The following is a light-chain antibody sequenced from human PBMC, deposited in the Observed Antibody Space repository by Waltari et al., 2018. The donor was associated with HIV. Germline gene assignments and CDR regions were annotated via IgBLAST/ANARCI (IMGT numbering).Light chain of an antibody. CDR1: SSDVGGFYS. J-gene: IGLJ3*02. Sequence: QSALTQPPSASGSPGQSVTLSCTGPSSDVGGFYSVSWYPQHPAKAPKLLIYAVNRRPSGVPDRFSGSKSGNTASLTVSGLQTEDEADYYCSSYADTNNVLFGGGTKLTVL. CDR3: SSYADTNNVL. CDR2: AVN. V-gene: IGLV2-8*01.